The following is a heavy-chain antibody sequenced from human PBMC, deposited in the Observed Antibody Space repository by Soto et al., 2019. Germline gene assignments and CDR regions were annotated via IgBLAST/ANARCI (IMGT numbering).Heavy chain of an antibody. D-gene: IGHD2-15*01. CDR1: GFTFSSYE. J-gene: IGHJ5*02. CDR3: ARGGRLGSGFDP. V-gene: IGHV3-48*03. Sequence: RLSCAASGFTFSSYEMNWVRQAPGKGLEWVSYISSSGSTIYYADSVKGRFTISRDNAKNSLYLQMNSLRAEDTAVYYCARGGRLGSGFDPWGQGTLVTVSS. CDR2: ISSSGSTI.